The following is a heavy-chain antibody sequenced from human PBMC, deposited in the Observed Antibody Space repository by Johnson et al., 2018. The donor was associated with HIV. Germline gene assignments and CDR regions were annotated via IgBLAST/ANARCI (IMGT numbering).Heavy chain of an antibody. CDR1: GFTFSSYE. CDR2: ISSSGRII. CDR3: ARDLPGIYDAFDL. Sequence: VQLVESGGGVVQPGRSLRLSCAASGFTFSSYEMNWVRQAPGPGPEWVSYISSSGRIIHYADSVKGRFTISRDNAKNSLYLQMHSLRTEDTAYYYCARDLPGIYDAFDLWGQGTKVSISS. V-gene: IGHV3-48*03. D-gene: IGHD1-26*01. J-gene: IGHJ3*01.